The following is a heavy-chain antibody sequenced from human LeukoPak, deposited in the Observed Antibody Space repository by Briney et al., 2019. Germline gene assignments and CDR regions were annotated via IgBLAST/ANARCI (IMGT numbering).Heavy chain of an antibody. CDR1: GYTFTSYG. CDR3: ARSRPIVVVAATPGWFDP. D-gene: IGHD2-15*01. Sequence: ASVTVSCTASGYTFTSYGISWVRQAPGQGLEWIGWISAYNGNTNYAQKLQGRVTMTTDTSTSTAYMELRSLRSDDTAVYYCARSRPIVVVAATPGWFDPWGQGTLVTVSS. CDR2: ISAYNGNT. V-gene: IGHV1-18*01. J-gene: IGHJ5*02.